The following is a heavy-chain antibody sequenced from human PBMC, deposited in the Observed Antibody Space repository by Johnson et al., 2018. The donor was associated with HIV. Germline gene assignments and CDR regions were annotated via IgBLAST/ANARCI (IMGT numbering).Heavy chain of an antibody. CDR1: GFTFSSYA. CDR3: ARVRWQIQSVDVFDI. J-gene: IGHJ3*02. D-gene: IGHD5-24*01. V-gene: IGHV3-30*04. Sequence: QVQLVESGGGVVQPGRSLRLSCVASGFTFSSYAMHWVRQAPGKGLEWVAVISYDGSNKYYADSVKGRFTISRDNSKNTLYLQMDSLRAEETAVYYCARVRWQIQSVDVFDIWGQGTMVTVSS. CDR2: ISYDGSNK.